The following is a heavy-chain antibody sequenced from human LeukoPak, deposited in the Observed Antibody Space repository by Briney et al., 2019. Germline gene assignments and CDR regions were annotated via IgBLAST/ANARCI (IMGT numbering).Heavy chain of an antibody. V-gene: IGHV4-59*01. D-gene: IGHD5-12*01. CDR1: GGSFSSYF. Sequence: SETLSLTCTVSGGSFSSYFWSWIRQPPGKGLEWIGYIYYSGSTNYNPSLKSRVTMSVDTSKNQFSLNLISVTAADTAVYYCARHRGFKGSYWFDPWGQGTLVTVSS. CDR3: ARHRGFKGSYWFDP. CDR2: IYYSGST. J-gene: IGHJ5*02.